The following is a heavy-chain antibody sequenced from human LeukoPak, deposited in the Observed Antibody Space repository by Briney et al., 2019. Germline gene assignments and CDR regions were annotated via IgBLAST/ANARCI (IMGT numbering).Heavy chain of an antibody. V-gene: IGHV3-9*01. CDR2: ISWNSGSI. CDR1: GFTFDDYA. D-gene: IGHD3-22*01. CDR3: AKGKNSPPYYDNSGPFDY. Sequence: PGGSLRLSCAASGFTFDDYAMHWVRQAPGKGLEWVSGISWNSGSIGYADSVKGRFTISRDNAKNSLYLQMNSLRAEDTALYYCAKGKNSPPYYDNSGPFDYWGQGTLVTVSS. J-gene: IGHJ4*02.